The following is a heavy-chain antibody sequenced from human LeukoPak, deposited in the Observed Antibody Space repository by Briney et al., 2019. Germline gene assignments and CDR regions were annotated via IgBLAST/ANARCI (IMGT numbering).Heavy chain of an antibody. V-gene: IGHV4-39*01. CDR3: VRPVGYCSSASCYEYFDY. D-gene: IGHD2-2*01. CDR2: IYYSGST. CDR1: GGSIRSSSSY. J-gene: IGHJ4*02. Sequence: SETLSLTCTVSGGSIRSSSSYWGWIRQPPGKGLEWIGTIYYSGSTYYNPSLNSRVTMPVDASKNQFSLRLRSVTAADTAVYYCVRPVGYCSSASCYEYFDYWGQGTLVTVSS.